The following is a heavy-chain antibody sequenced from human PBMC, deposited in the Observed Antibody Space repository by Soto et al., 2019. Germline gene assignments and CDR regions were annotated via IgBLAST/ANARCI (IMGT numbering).Heavy chain of an antibody. CDR3: ASLGYCSGGSCYTLDY. Sequence: QVQLQESGPGLVKPSETLSLTCTVSGGSISSYYWSWIRQPPGKGLEWIGYIYYSGSTNYNPSLKRRVTLSVDTSKNQFSLKLSSVTAADTAVYYCASLGYCSGGSCYTLDYWGQGTLVTVSS. J-gene: IGHJ4*02. D-gene: IGHD2-15*01. V-gene: IGHV4-59*01. CDR1: GGSISSYY. CDR2: IYYSGST.